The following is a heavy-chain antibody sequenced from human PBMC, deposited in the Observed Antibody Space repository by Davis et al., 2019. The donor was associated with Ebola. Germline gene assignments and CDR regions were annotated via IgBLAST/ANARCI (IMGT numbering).Heavy chain of an antibody. V-gene: IGHV1-2*02. CDR1: GDDFNEYY. D-gene: IGHD4-23*01. J-gene: IGHJ4*02. CDR2: INPQSGGT. Sequence: ASVKVSCKTSGDDFNEYYIHWVRQAPGQGLEWMGYINPQSGGTHYAQKFRARVTMTRDTSVTTMFLELRSLTSDDSAMYFCARVSHGGTYYFDFWGQGTQVTVSP. CDR3: ARVSHGGTYYFDF.